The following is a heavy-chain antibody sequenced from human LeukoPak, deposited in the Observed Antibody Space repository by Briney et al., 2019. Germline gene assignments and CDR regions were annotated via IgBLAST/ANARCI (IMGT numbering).Heavy chain of an antibody. CDR2: IYYSGST. CDR3: ARDSRTTIFGVVSWWFDP. Sequence: SGTLSLTCTVSGGSISSYYWSWIRQPPGQGLEWIGYIYYSGSTNYNPSLKSRVTISVDTSNNQFSLKLSSVPAADTAVYYCARDSRTTIFGVVSWWFDPWGQGTLLSVSS. D-gene: IGHD3-3*01. CDR1: GGSISSYY. J-gene: IGHJ5*02. V-gene: IGHV4-59*01.